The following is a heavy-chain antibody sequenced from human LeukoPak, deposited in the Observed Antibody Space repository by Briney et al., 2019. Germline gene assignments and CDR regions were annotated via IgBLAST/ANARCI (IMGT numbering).Heavy chain of an antibody. Sequence: PSETLSLTCAVFGGSFSGHYWSWIRQPPGKGLEWIGEINHSGSINYNSSLKSRVTISVDTSKNQFSLKLSSVTAADTAVYYCARGVHAFDIWGQGTMVTVSS. J-gene: IGHJ3*02. CDR3: ARGVHAFDI. CDR1: GGSFSGHY. D-gene: IGHD4/OR15-4a*01. V-gene: IGHV4-34*01. CDR2: INHSGSI.